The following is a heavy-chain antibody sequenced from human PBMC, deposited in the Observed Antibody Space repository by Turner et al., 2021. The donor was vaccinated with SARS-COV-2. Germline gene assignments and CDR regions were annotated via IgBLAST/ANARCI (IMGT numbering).Heavy chain of an antibody. CDR2: VYYTGTS. D-gene: IGHD3-10*01. J-gene: IGHJ3*01. CDR3: ARLSKRRGVKVLRGVNDAFDL. V-gene: IGHV4-39*01. CDR1: GDSINNTGFY. Sequence: QLLLQVSAPGLMNPTEILSLTCTVTGDSINNTGFYWGWISQPPGKGLDCIETVYYTGTSDYSPALMSLVTISIDTSKTQFSLKLTSVTAADTALYYCARLSKRRGVKVLRGVNDAFDLWGQGTMVTVSS.